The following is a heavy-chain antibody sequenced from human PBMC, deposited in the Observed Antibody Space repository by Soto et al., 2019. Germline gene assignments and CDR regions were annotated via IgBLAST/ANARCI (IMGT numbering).Heavy chain of an antibody. Sequence: GPTLVNPTETLTLTCSVSGFSLTNGRMGVSWIRPPPGKALEWLAHFFSDAERSYSTSMQSRLNMYKDSAGSQVVLTMTNMAPADTAKYFCARMDGDYNYYCLDVWGHGIAVTVSS. D-gene: IGHD4-17*01. CDR3: ARMDGDYNYYCLDV. J-gene: IGHJ6*02. CDR1: GFSLTNGRMG. CDR2: FFSDAER. V-gene: IGHV2-26*01.